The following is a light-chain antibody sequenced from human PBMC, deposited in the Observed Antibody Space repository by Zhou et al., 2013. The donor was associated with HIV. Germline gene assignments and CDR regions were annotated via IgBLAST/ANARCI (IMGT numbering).Light chain of an antibody. CDR2: AAS. CDR3: QQSFSMPLT. Sequence: IQLTQSPSSLSASVGDRVTITCQASQDISNYLNWYQQKPGKAPKLLISAASNLQSGVPSRFRGSGSATDFTLTISSLQPEDFATYYCQQSFSMPLTFGGGTKVEIK. V-gene: IGKV1-39*01. J-gene: IGKJ4*01. CDR1: QDISNY.